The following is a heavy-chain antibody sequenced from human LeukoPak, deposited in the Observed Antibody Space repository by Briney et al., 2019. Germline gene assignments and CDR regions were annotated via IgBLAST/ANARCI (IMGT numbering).Heavy chain of an antibody. Sequence: PGGSLRLSCAASGFTFNSYWMNWVRQAPGKGLEWVANIKHDGSEKYYVDSVKGRFTISRDNAKNSLYLQMNSLRAEETAVYYCAREYYYANSGPDYWGQGTLVTVSS. V-gene: IGHV3-7*05. CDR3: AREYYYANSGPDY. CDR1: GFTFNSYW. CDR2: IKHDGSEK. J-gene: IGHJ4*02. D-gene: IGHD3-22*01.